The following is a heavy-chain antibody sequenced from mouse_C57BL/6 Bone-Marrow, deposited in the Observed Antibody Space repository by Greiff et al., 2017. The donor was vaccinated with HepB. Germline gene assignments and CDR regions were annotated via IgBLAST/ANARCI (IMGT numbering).Heavy chain of an antibody. CDR2: IYPRSGNT. CDR1: GYTFTSYG. D-gene: IGHD2-4*01. Sequence: QVHVKQSGAELARPGASVKLSCKASGYTFTSYGISWVKQRTGQGLEWIGEIYPRSGNTYYNEKFKGKATLTADKSSSTAYMELRSLTSEDSAVYFCARYDYDEENWGQGTSVTVSS. CDR3: ARYDYDEEN. J-gene: IGHJ4*01. V-gene: IGHV1-81*01.